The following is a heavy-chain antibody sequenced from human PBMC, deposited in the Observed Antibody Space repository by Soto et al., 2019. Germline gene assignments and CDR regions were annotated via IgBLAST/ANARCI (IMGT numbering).Heavy chain of an antibody. CDR1: GFIFSSYA. CDR2: ISGSGGST. D-gene: IGHD6-13*01. V-gene: IGHV3-23*01. CDR3: AKGCVADGVPGATLLDY. J-gene: IGHJ4*02. Sequence: GGSLRLSCAASGFIFSSYAMSWVRQAPGKGLEWVSAISGSGGSTYYADSVKGRFTISRDNSKNTLYLQMNSLRAEDTAVYYCAKGCVADGVPGATLLDYWGQGTLVTVSS.